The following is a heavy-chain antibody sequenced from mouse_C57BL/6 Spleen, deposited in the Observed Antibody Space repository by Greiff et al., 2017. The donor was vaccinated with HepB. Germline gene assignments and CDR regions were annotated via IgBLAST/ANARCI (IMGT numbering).Heavy chain of an antibody. CDR3: ARGGPDYFDY. CDR2: IYPGDGDT. Sequence: VKLMESGAELVKPGASVKISCKASGYAFSSYWMNWVKQRPGKGLEWIGQIYPGDGDTNYNGKFKGKATLTADKSSSTAYMQLSSLTSKDSAVYFCARGGPDYFDYWGQGTTLTVSS. J-gene: IGHJ2*01. V-gene: IGHV1-80*01. CDR1: GYAFSSYW.